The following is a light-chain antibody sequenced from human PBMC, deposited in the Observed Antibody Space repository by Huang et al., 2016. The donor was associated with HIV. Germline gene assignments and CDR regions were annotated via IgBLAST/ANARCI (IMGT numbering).Light chain of an antibody. CDR1: QGVSGF. CDR2: DTS. Sequence: EIVLTQSPATLSLSPGERATLSCRASQGVSGFLGWYQQRPGQAPRLLIYDTSNRATGVPARFSGIGSGTDFTLTISSLEPEDFAVYYCHQRSNWHYTFGQGTKLEIK. J-gene: IGKJ2*01. V-gene: IGKV3D-11*01. CDR3: HQRSNWHYT.